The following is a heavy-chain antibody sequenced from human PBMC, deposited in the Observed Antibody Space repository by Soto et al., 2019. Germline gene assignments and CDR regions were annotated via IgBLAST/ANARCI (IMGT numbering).Heavy chain of an antibody. J-gene: IGHJ6*02. V-gene: IGHV5-51*01. CDR1: GYSFTSYW. CDR3: ARTSSSGNYCYGKDV. CDR2: IYPGDSDT. Sequence: GESLKISCKGSGYSFTSYWIGWVRQMPGKGLEWMGIIYPGDSDTRYSPSFQGQVTISADKSISTAYLQWSSLKASDTAMYYCARTSSSGNYCYGKDVPSQGTTDIGSS.